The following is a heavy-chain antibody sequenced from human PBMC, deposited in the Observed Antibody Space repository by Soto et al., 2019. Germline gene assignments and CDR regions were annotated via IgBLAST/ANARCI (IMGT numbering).Heavy chain of an antibody. CDR3: ARGRYDQLLFYYYYYYGMDV. Sequence: ASVKVSCKASGYTFTSYDINWVRQATGQGLEWMGWMNPNSGNTGYAQKFQGRVTMTRNTSISTAYMELSSLRSEDTAVYYCARGRYDQLLFYYYYYYGMDVWGQGTTVTVSS. D-gene: IGHD2-2*01. V-gene: IGHV1-8*01. J-gene: IGHJ6*02. CDR1: GYTFTSYD. CDR2: MNPNSGNT.